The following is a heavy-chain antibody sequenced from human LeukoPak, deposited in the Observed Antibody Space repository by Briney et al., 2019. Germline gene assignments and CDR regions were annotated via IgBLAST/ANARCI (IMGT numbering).Heavy chain of an antibody. J-gene: IGHJ4*02. CDR1: GGSISSSSYY. V-gene: IGHV4-39*07. Sequence: SETLSLTCTVSGGSISSSSYYWGWIRQPPGKGLEWIGSIYYSGSTYYNPPLKSRVTISVDTSKNQFSLKLSSVTAADTAVYYCARDSGSYFGYWGQGTLVTVSS. CDR3: ARDSGSYFGY. CDR2: IYYSGST. D-gene: IGHD1-26*01.